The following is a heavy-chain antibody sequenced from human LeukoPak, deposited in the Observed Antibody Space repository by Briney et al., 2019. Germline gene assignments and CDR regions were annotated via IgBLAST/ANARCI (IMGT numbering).Heavy chain of an antibody. Sequence: ASVKVSCKASGYTFTGYYMHWVRQAPGQGLEWMGRINPNSVGANYAQKFQGRVTMTRNTSISTVFMELSRLRSDDTVVYYCFSSGCGSGGSCYSGSFDYWGQGTLVTVSS. J-gene: IGHJ4*02. CDR2: INPNSVGA. CDR1: GYTFTGYY. CDR3: FSSGCGSGGSCYSGSFDY. D-gene: IGHD2-15*01. V-gene: IGHV1-2*05.